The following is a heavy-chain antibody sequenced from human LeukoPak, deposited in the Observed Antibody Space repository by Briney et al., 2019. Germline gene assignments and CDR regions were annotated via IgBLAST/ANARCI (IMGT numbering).Heavy chain of an antibody. CDR1: GFTFSSYA. J-gene: IGHJ4*02. V-gene: IGHV3-21*01. CDR3: ARDRTIYCSSTSCLGD. Sequence: GGSLRLSRAASGFTFSSYAMSWVRQAPGKGLEWVSSISSSSSYIYYADSVKGRFTISRDNAKNSLYLQMNSLRAEDTAVYYCARDRTIYCSSTSCLGDWGQGTLVTVSS. D-gene: IGHD2-2*01. CDR2: ISSSSSYI.